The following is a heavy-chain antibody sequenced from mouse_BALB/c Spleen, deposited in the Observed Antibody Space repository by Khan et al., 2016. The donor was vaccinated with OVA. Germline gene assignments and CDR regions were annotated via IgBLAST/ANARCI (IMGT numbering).Heavy chain of an antibody. D-gene: IGHD2-14*01. CDR1: GYTFTSYT. CDR2: INPSNGYT. Sequence: QVQLKQSGAELARPGASVKMSCKASGYTFTSYTIHWIKLRPGQGLEWIGYINPSNGYTNYNQKFKDKATLTADKSSTTAYMQLSSLTSDDSAVYNWVRAGAYYRNDGWFAYWGQGTLVTVSA. V-gene: IGHV1-4*01. J-gene: IGHJ3*01. CDR3: VRAGAYYRNDGWFAY.